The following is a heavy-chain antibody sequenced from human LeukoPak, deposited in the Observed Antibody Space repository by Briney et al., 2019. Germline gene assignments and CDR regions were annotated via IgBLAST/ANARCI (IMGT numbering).Heavy chain of an antibody. Sequence: SETLSLTCTVSGGSISSGSYYWSWIRQPAGKGLEWIGRIYTSGSTNYNPSLKSRVTISVDTSKNQFSLKLSSVTAADTAVYYCARVGDIAARLDNWFDPWGQGTLVTVSS. CDR2: IYTSGST. CDR3: ARVGDIAARLDNWFDP. V-gene: IGHV4-61*02. D-gene: IGHD6-6*01. J-gene: IGHJ5*02. CDR1: GGSISSGSYY.